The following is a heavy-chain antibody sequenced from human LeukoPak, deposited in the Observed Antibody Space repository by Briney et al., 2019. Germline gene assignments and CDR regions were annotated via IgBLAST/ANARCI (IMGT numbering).Heavy chain of an antibody. Sequence: GGSLRLSCEASGFTFGRSAMTWVRQTPGKGLEWFSSISSSGNTYYADSVKGRFTISRDNSKNLVNLQMNSLRAEDTAIYYCVKGRMSEDGLDFWGQGTLVTVSS. D-gene: IGHD5-24*01. CDR1: GFTFGRSA. J-gene: IGHJ4*02. CDR2: ISSSGNT. CDR3: VKGRMSEDGLDF. V-gene: IGHV3-23*01.